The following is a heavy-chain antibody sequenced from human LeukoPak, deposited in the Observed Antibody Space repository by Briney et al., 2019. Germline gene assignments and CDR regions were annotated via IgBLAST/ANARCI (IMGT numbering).Heavy chain of an antibody. CDR1: GFTVSKAR. V-gene: IGHV3-15*04. Sequence: PGGSLRLSCVVSGFTVSKARMNWVRLAPGKGLEWIGRIESASDGGTADYAARVKGRFTISRDDSTNTVHLHMSGLKTEDTALYYCATVPGITAYGEVVDYWGQGTLVTISS. CDR3: ATVPGITAYGEVVDY. D-gene: IGHD3-3*01. J-gene: IGHJ4*02. CDR2: IESASDGGTA.